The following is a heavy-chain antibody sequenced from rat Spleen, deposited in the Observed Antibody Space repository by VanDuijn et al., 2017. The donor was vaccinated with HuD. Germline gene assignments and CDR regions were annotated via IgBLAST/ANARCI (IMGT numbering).Heavy chain of an antibody. CDR3: ARHDGGPLAY. CDR2: ISTSGGST. V-gene: IGHV5-25*01. Sequence: EVQLVESGGGLVQPGRSLKLSCAASGFTFSNYDMAWVRQAPTKGLEWVASISTSGGSTYYRDSVKGRFTVSRDNAKSTLYLQMDSLRSEDTATYYCARHDGGPLAYWGQGTLVTVSS. J-gene: IGHJ3*01. D-gene: IGHD1-11*01. CDR1: GFTFSNYD.